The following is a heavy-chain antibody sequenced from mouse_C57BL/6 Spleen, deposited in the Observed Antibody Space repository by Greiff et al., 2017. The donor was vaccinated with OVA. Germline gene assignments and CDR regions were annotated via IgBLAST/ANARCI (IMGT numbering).Heavy chain of an antibody. CDR1: GYSFTDYN. CDR2: INPNYGTT. CDR3: ARGKCTDYYAMDY. D-gene: IGHD1-1*01. V-gene: IGHV1-39*01. Sequence: VQLQQSGPELVKLGASVKISCKASGYSFTDYNMNWVKQSNGKSLEWIGVINPNYGTTSSNQKFKGKATLTVDQSSSTAYMQRNSLTSEDSAVYYCARGKCTDYYAMDYWGQGTSVTVSS. J-gene: IGHJ4*01.